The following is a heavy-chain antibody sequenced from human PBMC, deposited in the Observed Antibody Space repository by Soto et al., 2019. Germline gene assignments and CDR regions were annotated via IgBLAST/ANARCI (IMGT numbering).Heavy chain of an antibody. CDR2: IYYSGST. CDR3: AREMPKLNWFDP. J-gene: IGHJ5*02. V-gene: IGHV4-31*03. CDR1: GGSISSGGYY. Sequence: PSETLSLTCTVSGGSISSGGYYWSWIRQHPGKGLEWIGYIYYSGSTYYNPSLKSRVTISVDTSKNQFSLKLSSVTAADTAVYYCAREMPKLNWFDPWGQGTLVTVSS. D-gene: IGHD2-2*01.